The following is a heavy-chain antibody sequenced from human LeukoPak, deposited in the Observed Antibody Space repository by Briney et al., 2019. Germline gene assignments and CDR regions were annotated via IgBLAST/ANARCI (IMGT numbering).Heavy chain of an antibody. CDR2: IYSGGNT. CDR1: GFTFSSFW. J-gene: IGHJ4*02. CDR3: ARRAGDYSHPYDY. D-gene: IGHD3-22*01. V-gene: IGHV3-53*01. Sequence: GGSLRLSCAASGFTFSSFWMSWVRQAPGKGLEWVSFIYSGGNTYCADSVKGRFTISRDNSKNTVHLQMNSLRAEDTAMYYCARRAGDYSHPYDYWGQGTLVTVSS.